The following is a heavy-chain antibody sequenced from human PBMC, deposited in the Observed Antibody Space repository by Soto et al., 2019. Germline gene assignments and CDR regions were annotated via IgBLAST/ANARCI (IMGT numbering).Heavy chain of an antibody. CDR2: ISGSGGGT. J-gene: IGHJ6*03. CDR3: AKGYSNYGDYYYYYMDV. D-gene: IGHD4-4*01. CDR1: GFTFSSYA. Sequence: GGSLRLSCAASGFTFSSYAMSWVRQAPGKGLEWVSAISGSGGGTYYADSVKGRFTISRDNSKNTLYLQMNSLRAEDTAVYYCAKGYSNYGDYYYYYMDVWGKGTTVTVSS. V-gene: IGHV3-23*01.